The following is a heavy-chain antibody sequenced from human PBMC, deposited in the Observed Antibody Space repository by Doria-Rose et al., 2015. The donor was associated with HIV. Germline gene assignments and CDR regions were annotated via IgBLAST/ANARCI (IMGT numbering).Heavy chain of an antibody. Sequence: QITLKESGPVLVEPTETLTLTCTVSGVSLSSPGMGVSWIRQPPGKALEWLANIFSEDERSYKTSLKSRLTISRGTSKSQVVLTMTDMGPVDTATYYCARIKSSRWYHKYYFDFWGQGTLVIVSA. V-gene: IGHV2-26*01. CDR3: ARIKSSRWYHKYYFDF. CDR2: IFSEDER. CDR1: GVSLSSPGMG. D-gene: IGHD6-13*01. J-gene: IGHJ4*02.